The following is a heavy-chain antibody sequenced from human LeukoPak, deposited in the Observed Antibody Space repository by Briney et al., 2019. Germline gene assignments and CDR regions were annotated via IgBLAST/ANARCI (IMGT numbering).Heavy chain of an antibody. CDR3: ARDRYDFWSGYPLTRAFDI. V-gene: IGHV3-21*01. J-gene: IGHJ3*02. Sequence: GGSLRLSCAASGFTFSSYSMNWVRQAPGKGLEWVSSISSSSSYIYYADSVKGRFTISRDNAKNSLYLQMNSLRAEDTAVYYCARDRYDFWSGYPLTRAFDIWGQGTMVTASS. CDR1: GFTFSSYS. D-gene: IGHD3-3*01. CDR2: ISSSSSYI.